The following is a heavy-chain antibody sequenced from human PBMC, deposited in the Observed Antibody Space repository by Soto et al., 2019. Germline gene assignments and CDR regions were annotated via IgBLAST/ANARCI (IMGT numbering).Heavy chain of an antibody. V-gene: IGHV3-21*01. CDR3: AIRATILDPDPGY. CDR1: GFTFSSYS. J-gene: IGHJ4*02. Sequence: GGSLRLSCAASGFTFSSYSMNWVRQAPGKGLEWVSSISSSSSYIYYADSVKGRFTISRDNAKNSLYLQMNSLRAEDTAVYYCAIRATILDPDPGYWGQGTLVTVSS. CDR2: ISSSSSYI.